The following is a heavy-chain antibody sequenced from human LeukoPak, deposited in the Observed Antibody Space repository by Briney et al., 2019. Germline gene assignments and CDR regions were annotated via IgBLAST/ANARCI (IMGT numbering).Heavy chain of an antibody. Sequence: ASVKVSCKVSGYTLTELSMHWVRQAPGKGLEWMGGFDPEDGETIYAQKFQGRVTMTEDTSTDTAYMELSSPRSEDTAVYYCATDAPNREWELHYWGQGTLVTVSS. J-gene: IGHJ4*02. CDR1: GYTLTELS. CDR3: ATDAPNREWELHY. V-gene: IGHV1-24*01. CDR2: FDPEDGET. D-gene: IGHD1-26*01.